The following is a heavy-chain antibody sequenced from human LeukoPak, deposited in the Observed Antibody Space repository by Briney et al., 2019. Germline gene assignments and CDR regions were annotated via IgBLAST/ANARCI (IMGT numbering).Heavy chain of an antibody. J-gene: IGHJ4*02. D-gene: IGHD4-17*01. CDR3: ARNPYGDHYFDY. Sequence: GGSLRLSCAASGFTFSSCSLHWVRQAPGKGLEWVALISYDGSIKYYADSVKGRFIISRDNSENTLYLQMNSLRAEDTAVYSCARNPYGDHYFDYWGQGALVTVSS. CDR1: GFTFSSCS. V-gene: IGHV3-30-3*01. CDR2: ISYDGSIK.